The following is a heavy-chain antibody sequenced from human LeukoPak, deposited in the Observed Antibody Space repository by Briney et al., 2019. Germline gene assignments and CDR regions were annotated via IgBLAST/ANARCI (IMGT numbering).Heavy chain of an antibody. D-gene: IGHD6-6*01. CDR3: VRDLKLGTSSIYGMDV. V-gene: IGHV3-13*01. J-gene: IGHJ6*02. Sequence: GGSLRLSCAASGFTFSSYDMHWVRQATGKGLEWVSAIGTAGDTYYPGSVKGRFTISRENARNSLYLQMNSLRAGDTAVYYCVRDLKLGTSSIYGMDVWGQGTTVTVSS. CDR1: GFTFSSYD. CDR2: IGTAGDT.